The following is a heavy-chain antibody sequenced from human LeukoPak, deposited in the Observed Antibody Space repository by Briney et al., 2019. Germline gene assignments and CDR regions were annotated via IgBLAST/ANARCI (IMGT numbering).Heavy chain of an antibody. J-gene: IGHJ4*02. CDR2: INHSGST. V-gene: IGHV4-34*01. CDR3: ARSRVYSHGYGSALGY. CDR1: GGSFSGYY. Sequence: PSETLSLTCAVYGGSFSGYYWSWIRQPPGKGLEWVGEINHSGSTNYNPSLKSRVTISVDTSKNQFSLKLSSVTAADTAVYYCARSRVYSHGYGSALGYWGQGTLVTVSS. D-gene: IGHD5-18*01.